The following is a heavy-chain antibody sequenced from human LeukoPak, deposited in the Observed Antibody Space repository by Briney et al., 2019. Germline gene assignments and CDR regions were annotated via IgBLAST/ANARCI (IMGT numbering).Heavy chain of an antibody. CDR2: INSDGSNT. CDR1: GFTFSSYW. V-gene: IGHV3-74*01. CDR3: ARPTRCSGGTCYSEFDY. J-gene: IGHJ4*02. D-gene: IGHD2-15*01. Sequence: GGSLRLSCAASGFTFSSYWMHWVRQAPGKGLVWVSLINSDGSNTNYADSVKGRFTISRDNAKNTLYLQMSSLRAEDTAVYFCARPTRCSGGTCYSEFDYWGQGTLVTVSS.